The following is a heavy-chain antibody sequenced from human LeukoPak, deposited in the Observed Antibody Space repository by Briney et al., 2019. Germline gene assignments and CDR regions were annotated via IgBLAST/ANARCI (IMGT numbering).Heavy chain of an antibody. V-gene: IGHV1-69*13. Sequence: SVKVSCKASGGTFSSYAISWVRQAPGQGLEWMGGITPMFGTANYAQKFQGRVTITADESTSTAYMELSSLRSEDTAVFYCVRDGSYYDSSGYYYLYWGQGTLVTVSS. CDR1: GGTFSSYA. CDR2: ITPMFGTA. D-gene: IGHD3-22*01. CDR3: VRDGSYYDSSGYYYLY. J-gene: IGHJ4*02.